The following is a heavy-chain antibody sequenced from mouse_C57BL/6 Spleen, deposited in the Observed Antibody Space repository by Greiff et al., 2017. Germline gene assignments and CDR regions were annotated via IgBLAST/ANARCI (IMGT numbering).Heavy chain of an antibody. V-gene: IGHV5-16*01. CDR3: AREGDYDSYAMDY. CDR2: INYDGSST. CDR1: GFTFSDYY. J-gene: IGHJ4*01. Sequence: DVQLVESEGGLVQPGSSMKLSCTASGFTFSDYYMAWVRQVPEKGLEWVANINYDGSSTYYLDSLKSRFIISRDNAKNILYLQMSSLKSEDTATYYCAREGDYDSYAMDYWGQGTSVTVSS. D-gene: IGHD2-4*01.